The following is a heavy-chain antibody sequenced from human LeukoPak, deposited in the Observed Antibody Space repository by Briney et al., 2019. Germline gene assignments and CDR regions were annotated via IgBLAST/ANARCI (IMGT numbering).Heavy chain of an antibody. J-gene: IGHJ3*02. CDR3: AKDPIGYYYDSSGSLADAFDI. V-gene: IGHV3-23*01. CDR1: GFTFSSYA. D-gene: IGHD3-22*01. CDR2: ISGSGGST. Sequence: GGSLRLSCAASGFTFSSYAMSWVRQAPGKGLEGVSAISGSGGSTYYADSVKGRFTISRDNSKNTLYVQMTSLRAEDTAVYYCAKDPIGYYYDSSGSLADAFDIWGQGTMVTVSS.